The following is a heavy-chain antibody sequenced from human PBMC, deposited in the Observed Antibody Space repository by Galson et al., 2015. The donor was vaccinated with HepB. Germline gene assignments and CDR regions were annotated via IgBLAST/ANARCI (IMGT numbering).Heavy chain of an antibody. CDR1: GGSMNNYN. D-gene: IGHD1-26*01. V-gene: IGHV4-59*01. Sequence: SETLSLTCSVSGGSMNNYNWTWIRQPPGKGLEWIGFIYYSGSTNYNPSLKSRVTISVDTSKNQFSLNLTSVTPADTAVYYCARGRTYYTYWGQGTLVTVSS. J-gene: IGHJ4*02. CDR3: ARGRTYYTY. CDR2: IYYSGST.